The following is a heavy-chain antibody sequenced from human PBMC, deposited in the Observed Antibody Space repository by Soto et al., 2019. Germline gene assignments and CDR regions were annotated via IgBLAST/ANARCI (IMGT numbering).Heavy chain of an antibody. CDR2: IGTAGDT. J-gene: IGHJ3*02. CDR1: GFTFSSYD. CDR3: ARVSSATDAFDI. V-gene: IGHV3-13*01. Sequence: GGSLRLSCAASGFTFSSYDMHWVRQATGKGLEWVSAIGTAGDTYYPGSVKGRFTISRENAKNSLYLQMNSLRAGDTAVYYCARVSSATDAFDIWGQGPMVTV.